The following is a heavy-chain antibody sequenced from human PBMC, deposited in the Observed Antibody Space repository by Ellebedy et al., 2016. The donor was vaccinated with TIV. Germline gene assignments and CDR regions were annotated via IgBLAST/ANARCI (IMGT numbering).Heavy chain of an antibody. CDR3: ARDAYSSGYYVNWFDP. Sequence: GESLKISCAASGFTFSSYSMNWVRQAPGKGLEWVSSISSSSSYIYYADSVKGRFTISRDNAKNSLYLQMNSLRAEDTAVYYCARDAYSSGYYVNWFDPWGQGTLVTVSS. D-gene: IGHD3-22*01. J-gene: IGHJ5*02. V-gene: IGHV3-21*01. CDR2: ISSSSSYI. CDR1: GFTFSSYS.